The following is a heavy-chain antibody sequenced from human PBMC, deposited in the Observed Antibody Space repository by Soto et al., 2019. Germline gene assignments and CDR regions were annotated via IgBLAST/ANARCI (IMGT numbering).Heavy chain of an antibody. CDR3: ARDRPLLREWELLRFDY. CDR2: INAGNGNT. J-gene: IGHJ4*02. D-gene: IGHD1-26*01. Sequence: QVQLVQSGAEVKKPGASVKVSCKASGYTFTSYAMHWVRQAPGQRLEWMGWINAGNGNTKYSQKFQGRVTITRDTSASTAYMELSSLRSEDTAVYYCARDRPLLREWELLRFDYWGQGTLVTVSS. CDR1: GYTFTSYA. V-gene: IGHV1-3*01.